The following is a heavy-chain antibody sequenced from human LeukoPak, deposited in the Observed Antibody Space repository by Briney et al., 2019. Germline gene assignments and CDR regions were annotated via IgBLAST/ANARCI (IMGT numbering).Heavy chain of an antibody. V-gene: IGHV3-23*01. Sequence: PGGSLRLSCAAAGFTFSSYAMSWVRQAPGKGLEWVSAISGSGGSTYYADSVKGRFTISRDNSKNTLYLQMNSLRAEDTAVYYCAKDRHRYYDILTGYRAEYFQHWGQGTLVTVSS. CDR3: AKDRHRYYDILTGYRAEYFQH. CDR2: ISGSGGST. CDR1: GFTFSSYA. J-gene: IGHJ1*01. D-gene: IGHD3-9*01.